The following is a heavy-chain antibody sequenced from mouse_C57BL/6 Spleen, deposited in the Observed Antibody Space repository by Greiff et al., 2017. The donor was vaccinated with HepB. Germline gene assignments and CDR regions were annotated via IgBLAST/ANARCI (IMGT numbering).Heavy chain of an antibody. CDR2: IYPGDGDT. Sequence: QVQLQQSGPELVKPGASVKISCKASGYAFSSSWMNWVKQRPGKGLEWIGRIYPGDGDTNYNGKFKGKATLTADKSSSTAYMQLSSLTSEDSAVYVCARVGSYDDYDGYVDVWGTGTTVTGSS. CDR1: GYAFSSSW. CDR3: ARVGSYDDYDGYVDV. D-gene: IGHD2-4*01. J-gene: IGHJ1*03. V-gene: IGHV1-82*01.